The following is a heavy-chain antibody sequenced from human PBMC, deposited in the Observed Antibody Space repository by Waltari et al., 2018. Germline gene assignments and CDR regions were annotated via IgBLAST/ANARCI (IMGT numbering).Heavy chain of an antibody. Sequence: QLQLQESGPGLVKPSGTLSLTCSVSAGSISSRSYYWGWIRQSPGQGLEWIGRIYYSGSIYYNPTLQSRVTISGDTSKNQFSLNLSSVTAADTAVYYCARHWKRNGYRFDPWGQGTRVTVSS. D-gene: IGHD5-12*01. J-gene: IGHJ5*02. CDR1: AGSISSRSYY. V-gene: IGHV4-39*01. CDR2: IYYSGSI. CDR3: ARHWKRNGYRFDP.